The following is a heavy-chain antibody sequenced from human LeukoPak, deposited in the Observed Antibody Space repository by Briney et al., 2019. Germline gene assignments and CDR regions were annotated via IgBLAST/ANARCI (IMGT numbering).Heavy chain of an antibody. J-gene: IGHJ4*02. CDR2: INPSGGST. Sequence: ASVKVSCKASGYTFTSYYMHWVRQALGQGLEWMGIINPSGGSTSYAQKFQGRVTMTRDTSTSTVYMELSSLRSEDTAVYYCALILEWPKSFDYWGQGTLVTVSS. CDR3: ALILEWPKSFDY. CDR1: GYTFTSYY. D-gene: IGHD3-3*01. V-gene: IGHV1-46*01.